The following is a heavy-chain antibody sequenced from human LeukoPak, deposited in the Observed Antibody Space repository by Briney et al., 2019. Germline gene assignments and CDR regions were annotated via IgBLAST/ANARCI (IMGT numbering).Heavy chain of an antibody. J-gene: IGHJ5*02. CDR3: AREYCSGGSCYSAFWFDP. CDR1: GFTFSSYE. CDR2: ISSSGSTI. V-gene: IGHV3-48*03. Sequence: SGGSLRLSCAASGFTFSSYEMNWVRQAPGKGLEWVSYISSSGSTIYYADSVKGRFTISRDNAKNSLYLQMNSLRAEDTAVYYCAREYCSGGSCYSAFWFDPWGQGTLVTVSS. D-gene: IGHD2-15*01.